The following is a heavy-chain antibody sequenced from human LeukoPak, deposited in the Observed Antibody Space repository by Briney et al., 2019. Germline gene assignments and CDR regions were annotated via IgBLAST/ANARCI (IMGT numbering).Heavy chain of an antibody. V-gene: IGHV1-2*02. Sequence: ASVKVSCKTSGYIFTGYYMHLVRQAPGRGLEWMGWINPNSGGTNYAQKFQGRVTMTRDTSISTAYMELSRLRSDDTAVYYCARVKVRGVAYYMDLWGKGTTVTVSS. CDR1: GYIFTGYY. CDR3: ARVKVRGVAYYMDL. J-gene: IGHJ6*03. CDR2: INPNSGGT. D-gene: IGHD3-10*01.